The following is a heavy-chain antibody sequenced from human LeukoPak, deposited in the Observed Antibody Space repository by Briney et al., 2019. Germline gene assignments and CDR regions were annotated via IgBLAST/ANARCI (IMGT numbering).Heavy chain of an antibody. CDR2: VYYSGTT. J-gene: IGHJ6*03. V-gene: IGHV4-59*01. CDR3: ARGGHSWDPPYYYYYMDV. D-gene: IGHD6-13*01. CDR1: GDFITAYY. Sequence: KPSETLSLTCIVSGDFITAYYWNWIRQPPGKGLEWIGYVYYSGTTNYSPSLRSRVTISVDMSKNQFSLNLTSVTAADTAVFYCARGGHSWDPPYYYYYMDVWGKGIPVTVSS.